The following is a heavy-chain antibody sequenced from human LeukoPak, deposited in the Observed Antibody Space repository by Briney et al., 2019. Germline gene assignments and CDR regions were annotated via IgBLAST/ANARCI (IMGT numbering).Heavy chain of an antibody. J-gene: IGHJ2*01. Sequence: SETLSLTCTVSGGSISSSDRWSWVRQPPGKGLEWIGQIYLSGSTNYNPSLKSRVTISVDKSKNQFSLKLSSVTAADTALYYCARAILTPSGYVWHFDLWGRGTLVTVSS. CDR2: IYLSGST. D-gene: IGHD3-3*01. V-gene: IGHV4-4*02. CDR3: ARAILTPSGYVWHFDL. CDR1: GGSISSSDR.